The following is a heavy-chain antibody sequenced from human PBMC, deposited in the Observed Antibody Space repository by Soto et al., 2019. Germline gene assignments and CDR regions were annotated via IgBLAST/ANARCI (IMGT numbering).Heavy chain of an antibody. Sequence: EVQLLESGGGLVQPGGSLRLSCAASGFTFSTYALSWVRQSPGTGLEWVSAISGSGDDTYYTHSVKGRFTISRDNSKNTLSLQMDSLRVEDTATYYCAKVDRYSSGWSYYAPEYYYYGMDVWGQGTTVTVS. CDR2: ISGSGDDT. CDR1: GFTFSTYA. V-gene: IGHV3-23*01. CDR3: AKVDRYSSGWSYYAPEYYYYGMDV. J-gene: IGHJ6*02. D-gene: IGHD6-19*01.